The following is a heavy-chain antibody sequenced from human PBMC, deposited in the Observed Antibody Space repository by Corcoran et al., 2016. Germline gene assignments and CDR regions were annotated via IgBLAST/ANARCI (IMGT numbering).Heavy chain of an antibody. Sequence: QVQLVQSGAEVKKPGASVKVSCKASGYTFTSYYMHWVRQAPGQGLEWMGIINPSGGSPSYAQKFQGRVTMTRDTSTSTVYMELSSLRSEDTAVYYCAREGVLGLYFQHWGQGTLVTVSS. CDR1: GYTFTSYY. D-gene: IGHD3-10*01. CDR3: AREGVLGLYFQH. V-gene: IGHV1-46*01. CDR2: INPSGGSP. J-gene: IGHJ1*01.